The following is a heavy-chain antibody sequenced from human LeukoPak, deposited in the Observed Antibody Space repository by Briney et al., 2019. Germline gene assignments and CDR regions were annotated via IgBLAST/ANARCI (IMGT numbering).Heavy chain of an antibody. Sequence: PSETLSLTCTVSGGSISSYYWSWIRQPPGKGLEWIGYIYYSGSTNYNPSLKSRVTISVDTSKNQCFLKLSSVTAADTAVYYCARHGFEWELPQYYFDYWGQGTLVTVSS. CDR1: GGSISSYY. CDR3: ARHGFEWELPQYYFDY. V-gene: IGHV4-59*08. D-gene: IGHD1-26*01. CDR2: IYYSGST. J-gene: IGHJ4*02.